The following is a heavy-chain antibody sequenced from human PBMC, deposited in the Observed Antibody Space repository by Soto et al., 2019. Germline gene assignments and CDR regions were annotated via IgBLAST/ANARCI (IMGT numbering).Heavy chain of an antibody. CDR2: IIPIFGIA. Sequence: SVKVSCKASGGTFSSYAISWVRQAPGQGLEWMGGIIPIFGIANYAQKFQGRVTITADESTSTAYMELSSLRSEDTAVYYCARDRIRGPAGGYFDYWGQGTLVTVSS. J-gene: IGHJ4*02. CDR3: ARDRIRGPAGGYFDY. D-gene: IGHD5-18*01. CDR1: GGTFSSYA. V-gene: IGHV1-69*13.